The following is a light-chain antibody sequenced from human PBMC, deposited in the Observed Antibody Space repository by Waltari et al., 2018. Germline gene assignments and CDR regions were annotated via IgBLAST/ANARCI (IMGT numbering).Light chain of an antibody. CDR2: WGS. CDR3: HQFSDAWWT. V-gene: IGKV4-1*01. CDR1: QSVLSKSTGRNY. J-gene: IGKJ1*01. Sequence: DIVLTQSPDSLPLSLGERATITCNSSQSVLSKSTGRNYLAWYQHKAGQPPKLLVDWGSTRPPGVPDRFSGSGFGTQFTLTISSLQPEDVAVYYCHQFSDAWWTFGQGTKVEIK.